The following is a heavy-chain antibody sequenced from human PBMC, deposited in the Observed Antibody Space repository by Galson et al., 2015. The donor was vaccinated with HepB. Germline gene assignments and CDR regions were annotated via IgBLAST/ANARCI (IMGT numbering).Heavy chain of an antibody. D-gene: IGHD3-10*01. Sequence: SLRLSCAASGFIFRDYYMSWIRLTPGKGLEWLSSISNDANTVTYADSVRGRFTIFRDNARNSVSLQMNSLRVEDTAIYYCARAAGWFDPWDQGARVTVSS. CDR3: ARAAGWFDP. CDR2: ISNDANTV. V-gene: IGHV3-11*01. J-gene: IGHJ5*02. CDR1: GFIFRDYY.